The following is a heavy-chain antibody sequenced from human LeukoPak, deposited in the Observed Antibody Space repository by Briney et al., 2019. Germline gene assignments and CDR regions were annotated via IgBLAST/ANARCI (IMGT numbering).Heavy chain of an antibody. CDR3: ARAGFSATVVTFGAFDI. D-gene: IGHD4-23*01. V-gene: IGHV4-34*01. CDR2: INHSGST. J-gene: IGHJ3*02. Sequence: PSETLSLTCAVYGGSFSGYYWSWIRQPPGKGLEWIGEINHSGSTNYNPSLKSRVTISVDTSKNQFSLKLSSVTAADTAVYYCARAGFSATVVTFGAFDIWGQGTMVTVSS. CDR1: GGSFSGYY.